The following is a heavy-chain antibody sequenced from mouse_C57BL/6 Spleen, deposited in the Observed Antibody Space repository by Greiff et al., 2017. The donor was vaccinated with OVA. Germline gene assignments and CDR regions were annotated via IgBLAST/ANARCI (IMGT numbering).Heavy chain of an antibody. D-gene: IGHD2-3*01. J-gene: IGHJ3*01. V-gene: IGHV1-82*01. CDR1: GYAFSSSW. Sequence: QVQLQQSGPELVKPGASVKISCKASGYAFSSSWMNWVKQRPGKGLEWIGRIYPGDGDTKYNGKFKGKATLTADKSSSTAYMQLSSLTSEDSAVYFCAAIYDGSPWFAYWGQGTLVTVSA. CDR3: AAIYDGSPWFAY. CDR2: IYPGDGDT.